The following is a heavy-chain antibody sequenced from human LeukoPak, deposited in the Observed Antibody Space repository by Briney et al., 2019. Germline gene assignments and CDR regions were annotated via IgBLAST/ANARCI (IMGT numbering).Heavy chain of an antibody. CDR3: ARGTWIQLWSPFDY. J-gene: IGHJ4*02. Sequence: KPSETLSLTCSVSDASISSYYWSWIRQPPGKGLEWIGYIYYSGNTNYNPSLKSRVTISVDTSKNQFSLKLSSVTAADTAVYYCARGTWIQLWSPFDYWGQGTLVTVSS. CDR1: DASISSYY. V-gene: IGHV4-59*01. CDR2: IYYSGNT. D-gene: IGHD5-18*01.